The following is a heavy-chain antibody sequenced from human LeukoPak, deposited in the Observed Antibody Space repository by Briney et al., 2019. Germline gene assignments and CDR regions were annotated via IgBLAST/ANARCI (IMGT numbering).Heavy chain of an antibody. D-gene: IGHD2-15*01. CDR3: AKERCSGGSCYYQFDY. CDR2: IRYDGSNK. Sequence: GGSLRLSCAASGFTSSSYGMHWVRQAPGKGLEWVAFIRYDGSNKYYADSVKGRFTISRDNSKNTLYLQMNSLRAEDTAVYYCAKERCSGGSCYYQFDYWGQGTLVTVSS. J-gene: IGHJ4*02. CDR1: GFTSSSYG. V-gene: IGHV3-30*02.